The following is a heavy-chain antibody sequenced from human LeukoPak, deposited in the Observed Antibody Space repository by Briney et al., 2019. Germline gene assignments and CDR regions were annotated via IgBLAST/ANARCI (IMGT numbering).Heavy chain of an antibody. V-gene: IGHV4-34*01. CDR2: INHSGST. J-gene: IGHJ5*02. CDR1: GGSFSGYY. D-gene: IGHD1-26*01. Sequence: SETLSLTCAVYGGSFSGYYWSWIRQPPGKGLEWIGEINHSGSTNYNPSLKSRVTISADTSKNQFSLKLSSVTAADTAVYYCARGRLESIIYSGSYFWFDPWGQGTLVTVSS. CDR3: ARGRLESIIYSGSYFWFDP.